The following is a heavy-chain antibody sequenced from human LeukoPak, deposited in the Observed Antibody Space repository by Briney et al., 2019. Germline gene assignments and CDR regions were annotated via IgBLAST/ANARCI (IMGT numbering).Heavy chain of an antibody. V-gene: IGHV3-66*01. CDR3: ARVKAAADEEDY. CDR2: IYSGGST. CDR1: GFTVSSNY. J-gene: IGHJ4*02. D-gene: IGHD6-13*01. Sequence: PGGSLRLSCAASGFTVSSNYMSWVRQAPGKGLEWVSVIYSGGSTYYADSVKGRFTISRDNSKNTLYLQMNSLRAEDTAVYYCARVKAAADEEDYWGQGTLVTVSS.